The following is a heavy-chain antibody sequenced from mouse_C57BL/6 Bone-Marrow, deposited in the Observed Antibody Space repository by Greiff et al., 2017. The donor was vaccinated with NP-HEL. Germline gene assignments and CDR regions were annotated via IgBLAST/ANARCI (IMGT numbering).Heavy chain of an antibody. V-gene: IGHV7-3*01. Sequence: DVQLQESGGGLVQPGGSLSLSCAASGFTFTDYYMSWVRQPPGKALEWLGFIRNKANGYTTEYSASVKGRFTISRDNSQSILYLQMNALRAEDSATYYCARLRIYYGPDFDYWGQGTTLTVSS. CDR3: ARLRIYYGPDFDY. CDR1: GFTFTDYY. J-gene: IGHJ2*01. D-gene: IGHD2-1*01. CDR2: IRNKANGYTT.